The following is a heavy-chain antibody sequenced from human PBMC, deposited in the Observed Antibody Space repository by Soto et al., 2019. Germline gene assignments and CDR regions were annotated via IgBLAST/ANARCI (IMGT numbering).Heavy chain of an antibody. J-gene: IGHJ4*02. Sequence: EVQLVESGGGLVQPGRSLRLSCAASGFTFDDYAMHWVRQAPGKGLEWVSGISWNSGSIGYADSVKGRFTISRDNAKNSLYRQMNSLRAEDTALYYCAKYLGTTVVTPDYWGQGTLVTVSS. CDR3: AKYLGTTVVTPDY. V-gene: IGHV3-9*01. D-gene: IGHD4-17*01. CDR1: GFTFDDYA. CDR2: ISWNSGSI.